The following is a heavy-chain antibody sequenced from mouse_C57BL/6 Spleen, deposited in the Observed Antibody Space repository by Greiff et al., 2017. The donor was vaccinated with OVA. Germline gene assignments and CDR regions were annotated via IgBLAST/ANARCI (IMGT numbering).Heavy chain of an antibody. CDR1: GYTFTSYW. Sequence: QVQLQQPGAELVKPGASVKMSCKASGYTFTSYWITWVKQRPGQGLEWIGDIYPGSGSTNYNEKFKSKATLTVDTSSSTAYMQLSSLTSEDSAVYYCARYPPYYYGSSYDYWGQGTTLTVSS. CDR2: IYPGSGST. D-gene: IGHD1-1*01. V-gene: IGHV1-55*01. CDR3: ARYPPYYYGSSYDY. J-gene: IGHJ2*01.